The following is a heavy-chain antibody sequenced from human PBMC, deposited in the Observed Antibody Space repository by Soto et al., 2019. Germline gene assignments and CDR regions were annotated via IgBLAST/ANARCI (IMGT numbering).Heavy chain of an antibody. CDR1: GFTFTSSS. Sequence: SVKVSCKASGFTFTSSSVQWVRQARGQRLEWIGWIVVGSGNTNYAQKFQERVTITRDMSTSTAYMELSSLRSEDTAVYYCAADTQVGATLVDYWGQGTLVTVSS. CDR3: AADTQVGATLVDY. V-gene: IGHV1-58*01. J-gene: IGHJ4*02. CDR2: IVVGSGNT. D-gene: IGHD1-26*01.